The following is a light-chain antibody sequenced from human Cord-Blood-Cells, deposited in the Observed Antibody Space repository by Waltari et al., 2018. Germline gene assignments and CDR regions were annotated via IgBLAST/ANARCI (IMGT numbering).Light chain of an antibody. CDR3: CSYAGSSTFVL. J-gene: IGLJ2*01. Sequence: QSALTQPASVSGSPGQSITISCTGTSSDVGSYNLVSWYQQHPGKDPKLMIYEGSKRPSGVSTRFSGSKSGNTASRTISGLQAEDEADYYCCSYAGSSTFVLFGGGTKLTVL. V-gene: IGLV2-23*03. CDR2: EGS. CDR1: SSDVGSYNL.